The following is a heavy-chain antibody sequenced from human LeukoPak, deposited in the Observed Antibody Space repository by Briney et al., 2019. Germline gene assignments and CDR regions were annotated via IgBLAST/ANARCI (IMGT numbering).Heavy chain of an antibody. CDR1: GFTFSSYA. CDR3: AKGLYGDTFLNWFDP. V-gene: IGHV3-23*01. D-gene: IGHD2-21*01. J-gene: IGHJ5*02. Sequence: PGGSLRLSCAASGFTFSSYAMSWVRHAPGRGLKWVSGISGSGLSTYYAASVKGRFTVSRDNSKNTLFLQMNSLRAEDTAVYYCAKGLYGDTFLNWFDPWGQGTLVTVSS. CDR2: ISGSGLST.